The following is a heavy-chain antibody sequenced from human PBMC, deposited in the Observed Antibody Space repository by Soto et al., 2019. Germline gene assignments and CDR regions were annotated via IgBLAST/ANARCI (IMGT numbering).Heavy chain of an antibody. Sequence: EVQLVESGGGLVKPGGSLSLSFAASGFTFSNAWLSWVRQAPGKGLEWVGRIKSKTDGGTTDYAAPVKGRFTISRDDSKNTLYLQMNSLKTEDPAVYYCTSTPLIYDFWSGYVFDPWGQGTLVTVSS. CDR2: IKSKTDGGTT. V-gene: IGHV3-15*01. CDR3: TSTPLIYDFWSGYVFDP. J-gene: IGHJ5*02. D-gene: IGHD3-3*01. CDR1: GFTFSNAW.